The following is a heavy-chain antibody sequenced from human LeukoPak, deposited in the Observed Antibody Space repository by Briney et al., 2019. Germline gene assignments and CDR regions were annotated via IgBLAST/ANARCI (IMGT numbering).Heavy chain of an antibody. Sequence: GGSLRLSCAASGFTFSTCGMHWVRQAPGKGLEWVAIIWYDGSKKYYADSVKGRFTISRDNSKNTLFLQLDSLRAEDTAVYYCARSAAGTSASWFDPWGQGTLVTVSS. J-gene: IGHJ5*02. CDR1: GFTFSTCG. D-gene: IGHD6-13*01. V-gene: IGHV3-33*01. CDR3: ARSAAGTSASWFDP. CDR2: IWYDGSKK.